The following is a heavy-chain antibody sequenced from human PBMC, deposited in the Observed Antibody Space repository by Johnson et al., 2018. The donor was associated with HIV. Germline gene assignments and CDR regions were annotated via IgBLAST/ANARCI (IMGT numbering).Heavy chain of an antibody. CDR3: ARDRHSSSFDAFDI. Sequence: VQLVESGGGVVRPGGSLRLSCAASGFTFSSYAMSWVRQAPGKGLEWVSSISGSGGTTYYADSVKGRFTISRDNSKNTLYLQMNSLSAEDTAVYYCARDRHSSSFDAFDIWGQGTMVTVSS. CDR2: ISGSGGTT. D-gene: IGHD6-6*01. CDR1: GFTFSSYA. V-gene: IGHV3-23*04. J-gene: IGHJ3*02.